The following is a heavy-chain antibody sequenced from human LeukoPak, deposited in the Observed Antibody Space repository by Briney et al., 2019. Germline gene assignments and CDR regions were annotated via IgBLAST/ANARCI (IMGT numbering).Heavy chain of an antibody. J-gene: IGHJ4*02. CDR3: ATETLGSYSLGSFDY. Sequence: PSETLSLTCSVSGGPISSYYWSWIRQPAGKGLEWIGRIYTSGSTNYNPSLKSRVTMSVDTSKNQCSLKLSSVTAADTAVYYCATETLGSYSLGSFDYWGQGTLVTVSS. V-gene: IGHV4-4*07. CDR2: IYTSGST. CDR1: GGPISSYY. D-gene: IGHD1-26*01.